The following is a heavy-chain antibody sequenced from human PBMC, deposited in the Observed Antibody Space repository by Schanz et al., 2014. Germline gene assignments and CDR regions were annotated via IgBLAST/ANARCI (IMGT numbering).Heavy chain of an antibody. CDR2: ISGSSSTK. Sequence: DVQLLESGGGLVQPGESLRLSCAASGFTFTTYAMTWVRQAPGKGLEWVSYISGSSSTKYYADSVKGRFTVSRDNNWKTLSLQMNSLRSDDTAVYYCARDLLVSHYDFWSGNDYWGQGTLVTASS. J-gene: IGHJ4*02. CDR1: GFTFTTYA. D-gene: IGHD3-3*01. CDR3: ARDLLVSHYDFWSGNDY. V-gene: IGHV3-48*01.